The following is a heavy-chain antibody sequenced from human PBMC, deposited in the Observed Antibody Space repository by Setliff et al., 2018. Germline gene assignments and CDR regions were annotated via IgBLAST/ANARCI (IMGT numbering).Heavy chain of an antibody. Sequence: SETLSLTCTVSGGSISSSSYYWGWIRQPPGKGLEWIGSIYYSGSTYYNPSLKSRVTISEDTSKNQFSLKLSSVTAADTAVYYCARDPIPVTYYYDSSGYSGAFEIWGQGAMVTVSS. D-gene: IGHD3-22*01. V-gene: IGHV4-39*07. CDR1: GGSISSSSYY. CDR3: ARDPIPVTYYYDSSGYSGAFEI. J-gene: IGHJ3*02. CDR2: IYYSGST.